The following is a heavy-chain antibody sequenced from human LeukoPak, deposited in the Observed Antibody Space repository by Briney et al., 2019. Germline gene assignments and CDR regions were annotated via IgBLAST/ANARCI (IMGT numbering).Heavy chain of an antibody. CDR3: ARDPGQYYDILTGYYTPYYFDY. D-gene: IGHD3-9*01. Sequence: GASVKVSCKASGYTFTSYDINWVRQATGQGLEWMGWMNPNSGNTGYPQKFQGRVTMTRNTSISTAYMELSSLRSDDTAVYYCARDPGQYYDILTGYYTPYYFDYWGQGTLVTVSS. CDR2: MNPNSGNT. V-gene: IGHV1-8*01. CDR1: GYTFTSYD. J-gene: IGHJ4*02.